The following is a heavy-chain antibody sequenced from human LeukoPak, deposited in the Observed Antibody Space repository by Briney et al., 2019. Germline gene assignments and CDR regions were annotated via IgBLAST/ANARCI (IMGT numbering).Heavy chain of an antibody. V-gene: IGHV1-3*04. CDR1: GYTFSTYA. Sequence: EASVKVSCKASGYTFSTYAIHWVRQAPGQGLECMGSINTGYGYIKYSEKFQGRVTFTRDTSANTAYMELSSLRSEDTAVYFCAKAASRAAPYYLDYWGQGTLVTVSS. J-gene: IGHJ4*02. D-gene: IGHD6-13*01. CDR3: AKAASRAAPYYLDY. CDR2: INTGYGYI.